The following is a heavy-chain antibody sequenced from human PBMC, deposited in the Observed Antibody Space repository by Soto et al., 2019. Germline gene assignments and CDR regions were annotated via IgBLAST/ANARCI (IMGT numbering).Heavy chain of an antibody. CDR3: TRDANYRDDSAYYDVFDI. CDR1: GFSFGSDW. Sequence: DVQLTESGGGLVQPGGSLRLSCGASGFSFGSDWMAWVRQAPGKGLEWVAKIRKDKSQEHYADSVRGRFSVSRDNAKDSLYLQMNSLRLEDTAVYYCTRDANYRDDSAYYDVFDIWGQGTMVTVSS. D-gene: IGHD3-16*01. J-gene: IGHJ3*02. V-gene: IGHV3-7*05. CDR2: IRKDKSQE.